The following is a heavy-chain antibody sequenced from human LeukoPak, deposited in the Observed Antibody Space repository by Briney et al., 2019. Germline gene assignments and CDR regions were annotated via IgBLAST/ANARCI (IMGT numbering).Heavy chain of an antibody. J-gene: IGHJ5*02. D-gene: IGHD1-26*01. V-gene: IGHV1-2*02. CDR3: ARTLVGATYWFDP. Sequence: ASVKVSCKASGYTFTGYYMHWVRQAPGQGLEWMGWINPNSGGTNYAQKFQGRVTMTRDTSISTAYMELSRLRSDDTAVYYCARTLVGATYWFDPWGQGTLVTVSS. CDR2: INPNSGGT. CDR1: GYTFTGYY.